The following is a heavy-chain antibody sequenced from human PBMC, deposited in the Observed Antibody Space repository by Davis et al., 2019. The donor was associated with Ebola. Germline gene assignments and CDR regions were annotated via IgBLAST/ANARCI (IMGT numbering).Heavy chain of an antibody. Sequence: ASVKVSCKASGYTFTSYGISWVRQAPGQGLEWMGWISAYNGNTNYAQKVQDRVTMTTDTSTGTAYLDLRSLRSDDTAVYFCARTGIVGTTTTASDIWGQGTLVTVSS. D-gene: IGHD1-26*01. CDR1: GYTFTSYG. V-gene: IGHV1-18*01. J-gene: IGHJ3*02. CDR2: ISAYNGNT. CDR3: ARTGIVGTTTTASDI.